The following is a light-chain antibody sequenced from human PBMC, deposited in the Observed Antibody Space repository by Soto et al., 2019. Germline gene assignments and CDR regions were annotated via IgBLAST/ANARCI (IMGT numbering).Light chain of an antibody. J-gene: IGLJ7*01. CDR3: QSYDSSNQGV. CDR2: EDN. CDR1: SGSIARNY. Sequence: NFMLTQPHSVSESPGKTVTISCTRSSGSIARNYVQWYQQRPGSSPTTVIYEDNQRPSGVPDRFSGSIDSSSNSASLTISGLKTEAEAAYYCQSYDSSNQGVFGGGTQLTVL. V-gene: IGLV6-57*01.